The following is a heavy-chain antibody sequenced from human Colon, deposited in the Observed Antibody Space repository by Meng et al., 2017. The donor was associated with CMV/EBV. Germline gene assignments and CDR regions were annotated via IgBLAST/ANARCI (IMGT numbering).Heavy chain of an antibody. J-gene: IGHJ4*02. CDR3: AREERGSGWSADY. CDR1: GFIFSDYW. D-gene: IGHD6-19*01. Sequence: GESLKISCATSGFIFSDYWMHWVRQVPGKGLVWVSSVNREGSNTNYADSVEGRFTISRDNARNTLYLQMNSLRVEDTAVYYCAREERGSGWSADYWGQGTLVTVSS. V-gene: IGHV3-74*01. CDR2: VNREGSNT.